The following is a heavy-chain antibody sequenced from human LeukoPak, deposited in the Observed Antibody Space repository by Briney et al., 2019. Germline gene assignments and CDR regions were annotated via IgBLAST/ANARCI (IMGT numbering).Heavy chain of an antibody. CDR1: GGSFSGYY. J-gene: IGHJ6*02. CDR2: INHSGST. CDR3: ARDSGDCSSTSCLLYGMDV. D-gene: IGHD2-2*01. V-gene: IGHV4-34*01. Sequence: SETLSLTCAVYGGSFSGYYWSWIRQPPGKGLEWIGEINHSGSTNYNPSLKSRVTIPVDTSKNQFSLKLSSVTAADTAVYYCARDSGDCSSTSCLLYGMDVWGQGTTVTVSS.